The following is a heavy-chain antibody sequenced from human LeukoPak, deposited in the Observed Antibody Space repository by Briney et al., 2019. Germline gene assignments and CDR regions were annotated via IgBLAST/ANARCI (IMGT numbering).Heavy chain of an antibody. CDR2: IWYDGSNK. V-gene: IGHV3-33*06. CDR1: GFTFSSYG. D-gene: IGHD5-24*01. Sequence: GGSLRLSXAASGFTFSSYGMHWVRQAPGKGLEWVAVIWYDGSNKYYADSVKGRFTISRDNSKNTLYLQMNSLRAEDTAVYYCAKSRPRDGYNPYYFDYWGQGTLVTVSS. CDR3: AKSRPRDGYNPYYFDY. J-gene: IGHJ4*02.